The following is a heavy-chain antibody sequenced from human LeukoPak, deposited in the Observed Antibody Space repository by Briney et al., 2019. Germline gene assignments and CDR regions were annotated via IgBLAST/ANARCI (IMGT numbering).Heavy chain of an antibody. CDR2: ISSSSSYI. V-gene: IGHV3-21*01. CDR1: GFTFSSYS. J-gene: IGHJ4*02. Sequence: TGGSLRLSCAASGFTFSSYSMNWVRQAPGKGLEWVSSISSSSSYIYYADSVKGRFTISRDNAKNSLYLQMNSLRAEDTAVYYCARDYGFGEPLNYWGQGTLVTVSS. D-gene: IGHD3-10*01. CDR3: ARDYGFGEPLNY.